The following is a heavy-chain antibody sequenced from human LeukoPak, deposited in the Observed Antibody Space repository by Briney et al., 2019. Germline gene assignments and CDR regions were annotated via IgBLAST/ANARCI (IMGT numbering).Heavy chain of an antibody. J-gene: IGHJ5*02. CDR1: GGSISSSSYY. CDR2: IYYRGST. Sequence: SETLSLTCTVSGGSISSSSYYWGWIRQPPGKGLEWIGSIYYRGSTYYNPSLKSRVTISVDTSKNQFSLKLSSVTAADTAVYYCARRVVVVAATGNWFDPWGQGTLVTVSS. V-gene: IGHV4-39*01. D-gene: IGHD2-15*01. CDR3: ARRVVVVAATGNWFDP.